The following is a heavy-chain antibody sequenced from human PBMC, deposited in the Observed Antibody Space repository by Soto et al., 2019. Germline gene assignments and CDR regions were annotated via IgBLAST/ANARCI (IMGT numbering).Heavy chain of an antibody. D-gene: IGHD3-22*01. Sequence: GGSLRLSCAASGFTFSSYWMHWVRPAPGKGLVWVSRINSDGSSTSYADSVKGRFTISRDNAKNTLYLQMNSLRAEDTAVYYCARARDYYDSSGYLDYWGQVTLVTVSS. CDR1: GFTFSSYW. V-gene: IGHV3-74*01. CDR3: ARARDYYDSSGYLDY. J-gene: IGHJ4*02. CDR2: INSDGSST.